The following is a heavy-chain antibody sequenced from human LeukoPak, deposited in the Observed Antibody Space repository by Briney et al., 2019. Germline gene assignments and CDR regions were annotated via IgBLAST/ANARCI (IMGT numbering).Heavy chain of an antibody. CDR1: GYTFTGYY. V-gene: IGHV1-2*02. J-gene: IGHJ4*02. CDR3: ARDLQCSSTSCGDY. CDR2: INPNSGGT. Sequence: ASVKVSCKASGYTFTGYYMHWVRQAPGQGLEWMGWINPNSGGTNYAQKFQGRVTMTRDTSISTAYMELSRLRSDDTAVYYCARDLQCSSTSCGDYWSQGTLVTVSS. D-gene: IGHD2-2*01.